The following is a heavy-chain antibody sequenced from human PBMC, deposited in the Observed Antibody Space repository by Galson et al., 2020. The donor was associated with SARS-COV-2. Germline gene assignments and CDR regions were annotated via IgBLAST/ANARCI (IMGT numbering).Heavy chain of an antibody. CDR1: GWSFSGYY. J-gene: IGHJ4*02. CDR3: ARGVQANRRRIYFDY. CDR2: INLSGST. D-gene: IGHD3-16*02. Sequence: SETLSLTFAVYGWSFSGYYWSWIRQAPGRGLEWIGDINLSGSTNYNPSLKSRITISVDTSKNQFSLKVISVTAADTAIYYCARGVQANRRRIYFDYWGQGTLVTASS. V-gene: IGHV4-34*01.